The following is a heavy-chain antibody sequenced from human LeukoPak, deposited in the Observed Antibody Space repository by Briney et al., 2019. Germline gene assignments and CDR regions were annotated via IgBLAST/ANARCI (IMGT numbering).Heavy chain of an antibody. CDR2: ISYSGST. D-gene: IGHD4-11*01. V-gene: IGHV4-31*03. J-gene: IGHJ4*02. Sequence: PSQTLSLTCTVSGGSISSGGYYWSWIRQHPEKGLEWIGYISYSGSTYYNPSLRGRLTISVDTSKNQFSLKLSSVTAADTAVYYCARDSRYSNYVIAYWGQGTLVTVSS. CDR1: GGSISSGGYY. CDR3: ARDSRYSNYVIAY.